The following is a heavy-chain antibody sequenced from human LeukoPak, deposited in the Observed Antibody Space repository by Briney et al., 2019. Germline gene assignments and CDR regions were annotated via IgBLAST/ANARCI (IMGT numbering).Heavy chain of an antibody. J-gene: IGHJ4*02. Sequence: GGSLRLSCAVSGFTFSSYWMHWVRQAPGKGLVWVSRIDRDGGRINYADSVKGRFTISRDNGKNTLFLQMNSLRAEDAAVYYCVRGNDYGGPHYWGQGTLVTVSS. CDR3: VRGNDYGGPHY. CDR1: GFTFSSYW. V-gene: IGHV3-74*01. CDR2: IDRDGGRI. D-gene: IGHD4-23*01.